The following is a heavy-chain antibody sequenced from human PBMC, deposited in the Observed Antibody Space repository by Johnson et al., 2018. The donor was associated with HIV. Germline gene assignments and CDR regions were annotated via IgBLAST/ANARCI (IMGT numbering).Heavy chain of an antibody. CDR1: GFTVSSSY. Sequence: EVQLVESGGGLVQPGGSLRLSCAASGFTVSSSYMSWVRQAPGKGLEWVSVLYSGGSRYYADSVKGRFTISRDNAKNSLYLQMNSLRAEDTAVYYCATFGGGSFHAFDIWGQGTMVTVSS. J-gene: IGHJ3*02. CDR3: ATFGGGSFHAFDI. CDR2: LYSGGSR. V-gene: IGHV3-66*01. D-gene: IGHD1-26*01.